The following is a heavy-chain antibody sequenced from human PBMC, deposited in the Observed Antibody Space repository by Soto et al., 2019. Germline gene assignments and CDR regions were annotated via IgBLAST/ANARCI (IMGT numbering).Heavy chain of an antibody. CDR3: ARDPRYCSGGNCYSSYYYYYLDV. CDR2: ISSSSDTI. CDR1: GFIFSSYS. D-gene: IGHD2-15*01. Sequence: EVQLVESGGGLVQPGGSLRLSCAASGFIFSSYSMNWVRQAPGKGLEWVSYISSSSDTIYYADSVKGRLTISRDNAKISLYLQMNSLRAEDTAVYYCARDPRYCSGGNCYSSYYYYYLDVWGIGTTVTVSS. J-gene: IGHJ6*03. V-gene: IGHV3-48*01.